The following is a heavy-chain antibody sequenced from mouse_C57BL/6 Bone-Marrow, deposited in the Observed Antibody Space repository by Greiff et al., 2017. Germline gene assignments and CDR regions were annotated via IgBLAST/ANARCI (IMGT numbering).Heavy chain of an antibody. J-gene: IGHJ3*01. CDR1: GYTFTDYY. Sequence: QVQLQQSGAELVRPGASVKLSCKASGYTFTDYYINWVKQRPGQGLEWIARIYPGSGNTYYNEKFKGKATLTAEKSSSTAYMQLSSLTSEDSAVYFWAIYGNYGFAYWGQGTLVTVSA. D-gene: IGHD2-1*01. CDR2: IYPGSGNT. CDR3: AIYGNYGFAY. V-gene: IGHV1-76*01.